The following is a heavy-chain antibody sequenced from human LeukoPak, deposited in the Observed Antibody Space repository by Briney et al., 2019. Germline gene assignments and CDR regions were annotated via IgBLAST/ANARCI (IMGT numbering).Heavy chain of an antibody. D-gene: IGHD1-7*01. CDR1: GFTFSSYA. Sequence: GGSLRLSCAASGFTFSSYAMNWVRQAPGKGLEWVSVIYSDGSTYFADSVKGRFTISRDNSKNTLYLQMNSLRAEETAVYYCARSLTGTSPGYWGQGTLVTVSS. CDR2: IYSDGST. CDR3: ARSLTGTSPGY. V-gene: IGHV3-66*01. J-gene: IGHJ4*02.